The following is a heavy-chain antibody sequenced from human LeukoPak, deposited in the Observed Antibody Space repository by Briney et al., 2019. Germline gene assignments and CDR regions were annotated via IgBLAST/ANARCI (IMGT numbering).Heavy chain of an antibody. CDR1: GGSFSGYY. V-gene: IGHV4-34*01. CDR2: INHSGST. D-gene: IGHD3-10*01. CDR3: ARGAVLWFRPKLYYYYMDV. Sequence: SETLSLTCAVYGGSFSGYYWSWIRQPPGKGLEWIGEINHSGSTNYNPSLKSRVTISVDTSKNQFSLKLSSVAAADTAVYYCARGAVLWFRPKLYYYYMDVWGKGTTVTVSS. J-gene: IGHJ6*03.